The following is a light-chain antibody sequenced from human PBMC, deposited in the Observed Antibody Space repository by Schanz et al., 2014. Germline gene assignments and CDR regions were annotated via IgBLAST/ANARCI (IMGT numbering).Light chain of an antibody. CDR3: SSYSTSSTPYV. J-gene: IGLJ1*01. CDR2: DVT. V-gene: IGLV2-14*02. Sequence: QSALTQPASVSGSPGQSITISCTGTSSDVGSYNLVSWYQQHPGKAPKLMIYDVTNRPSGVSDRFSGSKSGNTASLTISGLRAEDEADYYCSSYSTSSTPYVFGTGTKLTVL. CDR1: SSDVGSYNL.